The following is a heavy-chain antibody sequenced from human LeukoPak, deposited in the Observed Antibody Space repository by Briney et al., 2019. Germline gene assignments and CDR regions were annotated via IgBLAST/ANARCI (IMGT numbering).Heavy chain of an antibody. D-gene: IGHD3-10*01. CDR3: ARLPIRMYYYGSGSYYRPQVQDY. J-gene: IGHJ4*02. Sequence: SETLSLTCTVSGGSISSYYWSWIRQPPGKGLEWIGYIYYSGSTNYNPSLKSRVTISVDTSKNQFTLKLSSVTAADTAVYYCARLPIRMYYYGSGSYYRPQVQDYWGQGTLVTVSS. CDR2: IYYSGST. CDR1: GGSISSYY. V-gene: IGHV4-59*12.